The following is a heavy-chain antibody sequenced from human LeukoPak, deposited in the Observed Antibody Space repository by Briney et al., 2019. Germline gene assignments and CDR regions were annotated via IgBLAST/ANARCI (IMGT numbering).Heavy chain of an antibody. D-gene: IGHD3-3*01. V-gene: IGHV3-23*01. CDR1: GFTFSSYA. CDR2: ISGSGGST. Sequence: GGSLRLSCAASGFTFSSYAMSWVPQAPGKGLEWVSAISGSGGSTYYADSVKGRFTISRDNSKNTLYLQMNSLRAEDRAVYYCAKYPGSGYYYDYWGQGTLVTVSS. CDR3: AKYPGSGYYYDY. J-gene: IGHJ4*02.